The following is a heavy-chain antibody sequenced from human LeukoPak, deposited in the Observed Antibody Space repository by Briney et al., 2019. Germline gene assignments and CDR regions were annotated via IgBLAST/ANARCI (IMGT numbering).Heavy chain of an antibody. D-gene: IGHD4-17*01. CDR3: ARADYDNWFDP. J-gene: IGHJ5*02. Sequence: GESLKISCQVSGYSFTNYWIGWVRQMPGKGLEWMGSIDPGDSDTRYSPSFQGQVTISADKSISTAYLQWSSLKASDTAMYYCARADYDNWFDPWGQGTLVTVSS. V-gene: IGHV5-51*01. CDR1: GYSFTNYW. CDR2: IDPGDSDT.